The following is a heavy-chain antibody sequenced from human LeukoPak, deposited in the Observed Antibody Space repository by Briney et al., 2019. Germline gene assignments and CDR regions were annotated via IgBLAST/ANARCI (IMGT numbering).Heavy chain of an antibody. CDR1: GGPISSYY. V-gene: IGHV4-59*01. CDR3: ARDGAVAGPSSMDV. CDR2: IYYSGST. Sequence: SETLSLTCTVSGGPISSYYWSWIRQPPGKGLEGIGYIYYSGSTNYNPSLKSRVTISVDTSKNQFSLKLSSVTAADTAVYYCARDGAVAGPSSMDVWGKGTTVTVSS. D-gene: IGHD6-19*01. J-gene: IGHJ6*03.